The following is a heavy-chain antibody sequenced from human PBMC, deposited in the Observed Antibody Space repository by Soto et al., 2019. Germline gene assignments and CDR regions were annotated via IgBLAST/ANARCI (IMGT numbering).Heavy chain of an antibody. CDR2: ISSGSSYI. Sequence: GGSLRLSCAASGFTFSSYSMNWVRQAPGKGLEWVSSISSGSSYIYYADSVKGRFTISRDNAKNSLYLQMNSLRAEDTAVYYCARAPALNSGHYYYYYGMDVWGQGTTVTVSS. CDR1: GFTFSSYS. J-gene: IGHJ6*01. V-gene: IGHV3-21*01. D-gene: IGHD6-19*01. CDR3: ARAPALNSGHYYYYYGMDV.